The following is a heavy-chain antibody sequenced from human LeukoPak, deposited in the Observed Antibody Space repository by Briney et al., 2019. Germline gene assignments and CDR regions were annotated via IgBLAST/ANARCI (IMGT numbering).Heavy chain of an antibody. V-gene: IGHV3-7*03. CDR3: ARDLPYYDRSGMAFDY. D-gene: IGHD3-22*01. CDR1: GFTFSTYW. CDR2: IKQDGSEK. Sequence: PGGSLRLSCAASGFTFSTYWMSWVRQAPGKGLGWVANIKQDGSEKYYVDSVKGRFTISRDNAKNSLYLQMNSLRAEDTALYYCARDLPYYDRSGMAFDYWGQGTLVTVSS. J-gene: IGHJ4*02.